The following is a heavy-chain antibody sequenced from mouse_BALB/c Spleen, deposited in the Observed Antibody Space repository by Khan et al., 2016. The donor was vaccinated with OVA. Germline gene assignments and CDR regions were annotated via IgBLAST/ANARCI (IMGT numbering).Heavy chain of an antibody. CDR2: IWAGGST. J-gene: IGHJ3*01. CDR3: ARPYYGSAWFAY. D-gene: IGHD1-1*01. V-gene: IGHV2-9*02. Sequence: QVQLKASGPGLVAPSQSLSITCTVSGFSLTNYGVHWVRQPPREGLVWLGVIWAGGSTNYNSALMSRLSISKDNSKSQVFLKMNSLQTNDTAMYYCARPYYGSAWFAYWGQGTLGTVSA. CDR1: GFSLTNYG.